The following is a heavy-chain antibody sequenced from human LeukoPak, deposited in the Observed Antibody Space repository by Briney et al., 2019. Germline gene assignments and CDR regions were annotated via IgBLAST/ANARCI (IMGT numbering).Heavy chain of an antibody. D-gene: IGHD3-3*01. Sequence: KPSETLSLTCTVSGGSISSYYWSWIRQLPGKGLEWIGYIYYSGSTNYNPSLKSRVTISVDTSKNQFSLKLSSVTAADTAVYYCARGLEWLLYFDYWGQGTLVTVSS. J-gene: IGHJ4*02. V-gene: IGHV4-59*01. CDR2: IYYSGST. CDR3: ARGLEWLLYFDY. CDR1: GGSISSYY.